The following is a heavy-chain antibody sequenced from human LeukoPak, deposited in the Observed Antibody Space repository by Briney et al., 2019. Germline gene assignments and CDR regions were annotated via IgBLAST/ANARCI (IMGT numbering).Heavy chain of an antibody. Sequence: PGGSLRLSCAASRFTFSNYNMNWVRQAPGKGLEWVSSISSSSSYIYYADSVKGRFTISRDNAKNSLYLQMGSLRAEDTAVYYCARDSRGYHQLSDYWGQGTLVTVSS. CDR2: ISSSSSYI. CDR1: RFTFSNYN. D-gene: IGHD5-12*01. J-gene: IGHJ4*02. CDR3: ARDSRGYHQLSDY. V-gene: IGHV3-21*01.